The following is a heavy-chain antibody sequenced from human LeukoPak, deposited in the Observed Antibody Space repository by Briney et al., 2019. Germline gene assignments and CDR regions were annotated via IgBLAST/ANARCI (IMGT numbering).Heavy chain of an antibody. CDR1: GGSISSYY. CDR3: AGSGYDPIFDY. J-gene: IGHJ4*02. Sequence: SETLSLTCTVSGGSISSYYWSWIRHPAGKGLEWIGRIYTSGSTNYNPSIKSRVTMSVDTSKNQFSLKLSSVTAADAAVYYCAGSGYDPIFDYWGQGTLVTVSS. V-gene: IGHV4-4*07. D-gene: IGHD5-12*01. CDR2: IYTSGST.